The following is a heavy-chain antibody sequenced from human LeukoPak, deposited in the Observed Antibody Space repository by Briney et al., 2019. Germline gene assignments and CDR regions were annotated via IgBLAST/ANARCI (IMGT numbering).Heavy chain of an antibody. V-gene: IGHV4-59*08. J-gene: IGHJ5*02. CDR3: ARPVVVAATRGAVWFDP. CDR1: GGSISSYY. CDR2: IYYSGST. D-gene: IGHD2-15*01. Sequence: KTSETLSLTCTVSGGSISSYYWSWIRQPPGKGLEWIGYIYYSGSTNYNPSLKSRVTISVDTSKNQFSLKLSSVTAADTAVYYCARPVVVAATRGAVWFDPWGQGTLVTVSS.